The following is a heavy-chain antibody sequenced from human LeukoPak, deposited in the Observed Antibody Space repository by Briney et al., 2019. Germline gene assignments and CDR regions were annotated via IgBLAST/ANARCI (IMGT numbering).Heavy chain of an antibody. D-gene: IGHD3-22*01. Sequence: SETLSLTCAVSGGSISSGGYSWSWIRQPPGKGLEWIGYLYYSGSTNYNPSLKSRVTISVDTSKNQFSLKLTSVTTADTAVYYCARGRGYYDSSGYYEPFDYWGQGTLVTVSS. J-gene: IGHJ4*02. V-gene: IGHV4-61*08. CDR1: GGSISSGGYS. CDR3: ARGRGYYDSSGYYEPFDY. CDR2: LYYSGST.